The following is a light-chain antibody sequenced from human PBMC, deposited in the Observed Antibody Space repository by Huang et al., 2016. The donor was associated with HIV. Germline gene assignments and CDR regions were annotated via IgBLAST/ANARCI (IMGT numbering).Light chain of an antibody. Sequence: EIVMTQSPDTLSVSPGERATLSCRASQSVRDKLAWYQQKPGQAPRLLLHATSTRATGVPARVSGSGSGTEFTLTINSLQSEDCGVYYCQQYESWPPLTFGGGTKVEIK. CDR1: QSVRDK. J-gene: IGKJ4*01. CDR3: QQYESWPPLT. CDR2: ATS. V-gene: IGKV3-15*01.